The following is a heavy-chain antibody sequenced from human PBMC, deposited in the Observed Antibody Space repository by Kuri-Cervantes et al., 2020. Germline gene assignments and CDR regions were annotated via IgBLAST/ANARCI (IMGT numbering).Heavy chain of an antibody. V-gene: IGHV4-38-2*01. CDR1: GGSFSGYY. CDR3: ARHDRYCGGDCYPYYLDH. CDR2: IYHSGNT. Sequence: ESLKISCAVYGGSFSGYYWGWIRQPPGKGLEWIGSIYHSGNTYYNPSLKSRVTISVDTSKNQISLKLRSVTAADTAVYYCARHDRYCGGDCYPYYLDHWGQGTLVTVSS. J-gene: IGHJ4*02. D-gene: IGHD2-21*02.